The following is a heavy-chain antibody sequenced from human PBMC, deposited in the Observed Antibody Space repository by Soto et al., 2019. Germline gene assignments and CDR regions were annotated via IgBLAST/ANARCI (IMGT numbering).Heavy chain of an antibody. V-gene: IGHV3-53*01. CDR3: ARAPPTDSSGYYRSKFGMDV. D-gene: IGHD3-22*01. J-gene: IGHJ6*02. CDR1: GFTVSSNY. Sequence: LRLSCAASGFTVSSNYMSWVRQAPGKGLEWVSVIYSGGSTYYADSVKGRFTISRDNSKNTLYLQMNSLRAEATAVYYCARAPPTDSSGYYRSKFGMDVWGQGTTVTVSS. CDR2: IYSGGST.